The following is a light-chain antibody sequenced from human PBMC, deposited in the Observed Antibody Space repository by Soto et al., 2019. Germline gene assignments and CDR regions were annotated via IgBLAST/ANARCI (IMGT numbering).Light chain of an antibody. CDR3: QQYYSYPRT. CDR1: QCISSY. CDR2: AAS. Sequence: AIRMTQSPSSFSASTGDRVTITCRASQCISSYLAWYQQKPGKAPKLLIYAASTLQSGVPSRFSGSGSGTDFTLTISCLQSEDFATYYCQQYYSYPRTFGQGTKVDI. V-gene: IGKV1-8*01. J-gene: IGKJ1*01.